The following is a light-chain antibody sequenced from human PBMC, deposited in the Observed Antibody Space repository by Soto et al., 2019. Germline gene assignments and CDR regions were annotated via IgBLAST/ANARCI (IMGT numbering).Light chain of an antibody. V-gene: IGKV3-20*01. CDR2: GAS. J-gene: IGKJ1*01. Sequence: EIVLTQSPGTLSLSPGERATLSCRASQSVSSNYLAWYQQKPGQAPRLLIYGASSRATGIPDRFSGSGSGTDFTLTISRLEAEDFAVYYCQQYGSSSWTFGQGTKVDIK. CDR1: QSVSSNY. CDR3: QQYGSSSWT.